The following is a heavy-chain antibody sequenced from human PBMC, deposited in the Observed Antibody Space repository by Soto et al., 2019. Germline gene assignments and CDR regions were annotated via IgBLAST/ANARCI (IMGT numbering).Heavy chain of an antibody. J-gene: IGHJ5*02. Sequence: ASVKVSCKASENTFSTYLVHWVRQVHGQGLEWMGWHNGYNGQTEYSQKFQGRVTITRDTSAKTAYLELRSLTSEDAAVYYCAGPHDRAGLGTWGQGTLVTVSS. CDR2: HNGYNGQT. CDR3: AGPHDRAGLGT. D-gene: IGHD1-1*01. CDR1: ENTFSTYL. V-gene: IGHV1-3*01.